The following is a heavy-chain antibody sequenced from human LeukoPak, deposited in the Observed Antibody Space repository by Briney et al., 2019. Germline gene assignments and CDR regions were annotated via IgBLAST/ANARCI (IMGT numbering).Heavy chain of an antibody. D-gene: IGHD1-26*01. CDR3: ARLSIMGGATSPSDY. V-gene: IGHV5-51*01. CDR1: GYSFTNYW. J-gene: IGHJ4*02. CDR2: IYPGDSDT. Sequence: GESLKIPCKGSGYSFTNYWIGWVRQMPGKGLEWMGNIYPGDSDTRYSPSFQGQVTISADKSISTAYLQWSSLKASDTAVYYCARLSIMGGATSPSDYWGQGTLVTVSS.